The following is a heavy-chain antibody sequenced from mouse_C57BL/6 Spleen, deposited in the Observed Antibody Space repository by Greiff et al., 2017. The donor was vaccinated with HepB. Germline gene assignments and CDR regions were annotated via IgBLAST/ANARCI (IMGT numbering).Heavy chain of an antibody. D-gene: IGHD2-1*01. CDR1: GYTFTAYY. Sequence: VQLQQSGAELVRPGASVKLSCKASGYTFTAYYINWVKQRPGQGLEWIGRMYPGSGNTYYNEKIKGKATLTAEKSSSTAYMQLRSLTSADSAVYFCARQAGYGNSHFDYWGQGTTLTVPS. J-gene: IGHJ2*01. CDR3: ARQAGYGNSHFDY. CDR2: MYPGSGNT. V-gene: IGHV1-76*01.